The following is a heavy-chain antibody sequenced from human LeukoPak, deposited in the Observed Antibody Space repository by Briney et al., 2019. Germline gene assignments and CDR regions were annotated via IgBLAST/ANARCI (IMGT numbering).Heavy chain of an antibody. Sequence: SGPTLVKPPQTLTLTCTFSGFSLSTRGVGVGWIRQPPGKALEWLAPIYWDEDKRYSPSLKSRLTITKDTSKNQVVLTMTNMDPVDTATYYCPHRQGGYDVFDYWGQGTLVTVSS. J-gene: IGHJ4*02. CDR2: IYWDEDK. V-gene: IGHV2-5*02. CDR3: PHRQGGYDVFDY. CDR1: GFSLSTRGVG. D-gene: IGHD5-12*01.